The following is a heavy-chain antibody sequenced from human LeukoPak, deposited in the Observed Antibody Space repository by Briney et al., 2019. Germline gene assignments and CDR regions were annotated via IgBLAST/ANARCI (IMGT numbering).Heavy chain of an antibody. D-gene: IGHD2-8*01. Sequence: SETLSLTCTVPDGSISNYFWSWIRQPPGKGLEWIGYIYYTGMTNSNPSLKSRVTISMDTSKNQFSLNLRSVTAADTAIYYCARHGRMVIMSKFSTGIDQWGQGTVVTVSS. CDR3: ARHGRMVIMSKFSTGIDQ. CDR1: DGSISNYF. CDR2: IYYTGMT. V-gene: IGHV4-59*08. J-gene: IGHJ4*02.